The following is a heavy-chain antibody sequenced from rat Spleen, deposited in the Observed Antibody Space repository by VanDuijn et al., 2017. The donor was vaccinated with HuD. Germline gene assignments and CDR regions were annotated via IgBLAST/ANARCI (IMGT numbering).Heavy chain of an antibody. CDR2: INYDGSST. V-gene: IGHV5-29*01. D-gene: IGHD4-3*01. CDR3: ARGTGAY. Sequence: EVQLVESDGGLVQPGRSLKLSCAASGFTFNDYYMAWVRQAPTKGLEWVATINYDGSSTNYRDSVKGRFTISRDNAKSTLYLQMDSLRSEDTATYYCARGTGAYWGQGTLVTVSS. CDR1: GFTFNDYY. J-gene: IGHJ3*01.